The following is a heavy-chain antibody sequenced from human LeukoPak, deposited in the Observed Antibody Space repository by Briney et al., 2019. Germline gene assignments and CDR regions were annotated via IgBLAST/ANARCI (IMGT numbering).Heavy chain of an antibody. CDR3: VRGNPIDF. CDR1: GFTFSSYW. CDR2: INADGSST. V-gene: IGHV3-74*01. J-gene: IGHJ4*02. Sequence: GGSLRLSCAASGFTFSSYWMHWVRQVPGKGLVWVSRINADGSSTYYADSVKGRFTISRDNAKNTLFLQMNSLRGEYTAVYYCVRGNPIDFWGQGTLVTVSS. D-gene: IGHD1-14*01.